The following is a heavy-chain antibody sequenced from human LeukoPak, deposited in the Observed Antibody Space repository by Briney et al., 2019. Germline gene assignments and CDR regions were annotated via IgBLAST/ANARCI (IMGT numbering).Heavy chain of an antibody. V-gene: IGHV4-61*02. J-gene: IGHJ4*02. CDR2: IYTSGST. D-gene: IGHD3-10*01. CDR3: AREDYGSGSSY. Sequence: SETLSLTCTVSGGSISSGSYYWSWIRQPAGKGLEWIGRIYTSGSTNYNPSLKSRVTISVDTSKSQFSLKLSSVTAADTAVYYCAREDYGSGSSYWGQGTLVTVSS. CDR1: GGSISSGSYY.